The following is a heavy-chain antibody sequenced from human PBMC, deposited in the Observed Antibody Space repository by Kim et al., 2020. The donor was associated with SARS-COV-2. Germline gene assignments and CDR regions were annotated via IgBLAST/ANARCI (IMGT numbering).Heavy chain of an antibody. V-gene: IGHV4-59*08. D-gene: IGHD3-10*01. CDR2: IYYSGST. J-gene: IGHJ5*02. CDR3: ARHQGGEDTMVRGVIINFKPTPQLWFDP. Sequence: SETLSLTCTVSGGSISSYYWSWIRQPPGKGLEWIGYIYYSGSTNYNPSLKSRVTISVDTSKNQFSLKLSSVTAADTAVYYCARHQGGEDTMVRGVIINFKPTPQLWFDPWGQGTLVTVSS. CDR1: GGSISSYY.